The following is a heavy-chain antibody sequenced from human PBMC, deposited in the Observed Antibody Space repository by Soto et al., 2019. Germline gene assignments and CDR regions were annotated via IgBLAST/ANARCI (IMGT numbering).Heavy chain of an antibody. CDR1: GGSISSGGYP. V-gene: IGHV4-30-2*03. J-gene: IGHJ4*02. Sequence: ASETLSLTCAVSGGSISSGGYPWSWIRQPPGKGLELIGSIYYSGSTYYNPSLNSRVTISVVTSKNQFSLKLSSVTAADTAVYYCARHTPAISISDHWGQGTLVTVSS. CDR2: IYYSGST. D-gene: IGHD2-15*01. CDR3: ARHTPAISISDH.